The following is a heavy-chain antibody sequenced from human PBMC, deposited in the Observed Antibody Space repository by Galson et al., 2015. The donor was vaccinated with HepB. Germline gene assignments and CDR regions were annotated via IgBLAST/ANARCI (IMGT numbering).Heavy chain of an antibody. CDR1: GYTFTTYG. Sequence: SVKVSCKASGYTFTTYGISWVRQAPGQGLEWMGWISAYNGNTNYAQNLQGRVTVTTDTSTSTAYMELRSLRSDDTAVYYCARDPRLGRSGRYSPAGSFDYWGQGSLVTVSS. D-gene: IGHD6-19*01. J-gene: IGHJ4*02. V-gene: IGHV1-18*01. CDR3: ARDPRLGRSGRYSPAGSFDY. CDR2: ISAYNGNT.